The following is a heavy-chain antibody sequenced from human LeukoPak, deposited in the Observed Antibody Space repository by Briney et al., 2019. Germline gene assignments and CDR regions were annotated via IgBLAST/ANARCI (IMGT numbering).Heavy chain of an antibody. V-gene: IGHV3-21*01. CDR2: IRSGSTYI. J-gene: IGHJ3*02. D-gene: IGHD3-22*01. CDR3: ARAGHVITMIVVLDAFDI. Sequence: PGGSLRLSCAASGFXFSTYSIHWVRQAPGKGLEWVSSIRSGSTYINYADSVKGRFTISRDDAKNSLYLQMNSLRAEDTAVYYCARAGHVITMIVVLDAFDIWGQGIMVTVSS. CDR1: GFXFSTYS.